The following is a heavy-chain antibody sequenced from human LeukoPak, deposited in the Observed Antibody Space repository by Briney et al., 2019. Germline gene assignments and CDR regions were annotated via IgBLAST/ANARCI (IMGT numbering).Heavy chain of an antibody. CDR2: ISHSGPT. D-gene: IGHD2-2*01. CDR1: GGSISSGGYS. CDR3: ARDQEHCSGTSCYPYWYDS. V-gene: IGHV4-30-2*01. J-gene: IGHJ5*01. Sequence: PSETLSLTCAVSGGSISSGGYSWTWIRQPPGKGLEWIGSISHSGPTSYSPSLKSRVTISVDTSKNQFSLKLSPVTAADTAVYFCARDQEHCSGTSCYPYWYDSWGQGTLVTVSS.